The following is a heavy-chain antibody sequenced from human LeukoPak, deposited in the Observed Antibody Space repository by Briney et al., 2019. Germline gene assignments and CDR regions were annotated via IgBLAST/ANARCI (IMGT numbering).Heavy chain of an antibody. CDR3: ARHTRWLPFDY. CDR2: IYYSGST. D-gene: IGHD5-24*01. CDR1: AGSISSYY. J-gene: IGHJ4*02. Sequence: PSEALPLACTVPAGSISSYYWSWIRQPPGKGLEWIGYIYYSGSTNSNPSLKSRVTISVDTSKTPFSLKLSPVTAADTAVYYCARHTRWLPFDYWGQGTLVTVSS. V-gene: IGHV4-59*08.